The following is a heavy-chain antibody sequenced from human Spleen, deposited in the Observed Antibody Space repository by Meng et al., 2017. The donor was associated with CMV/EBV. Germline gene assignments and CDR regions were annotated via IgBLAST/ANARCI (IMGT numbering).Heavy chain of an antibody. J-gene: IGHJ4*02. V-gene: IGHV1-2*02. CDR3: ASQARIGGWYDY. CDR2: INPNSGGT. D-gene: IGHD6-19*01. Sequence: SCKASGYTFTAYYIHWVRQAPGQGLEWMGWINPNSGGTNYAQKFQGRVTMTRDTSISTAYMELSRLRSDDTAVYYCASQARIGGWYDYWGQGTLVTVSS. CDR1: GYTFTAYY.